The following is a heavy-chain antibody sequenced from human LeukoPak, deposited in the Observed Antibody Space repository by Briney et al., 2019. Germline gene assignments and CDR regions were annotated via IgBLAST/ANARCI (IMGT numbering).Heavy chain of an antibody. J-gene: IGHJ4*02. CDR2: ISSSSSYI. V-gene: IGHV3-21*01. D-gene: IGHD6-19*01. CDR3: ARMLYGYSSGWVQDY. Sequence: PGGSLRLSCAASGFTFSSYSMNWVRQAPGKGLEWVSSISSSSSYIYYADSVKGRFTISRDNAKNSLYLQMNSLRAEDTAVYYCARMLYGYSSGWVQDYWGQGTLVTVSS. CDR1: GFTFSSYS.